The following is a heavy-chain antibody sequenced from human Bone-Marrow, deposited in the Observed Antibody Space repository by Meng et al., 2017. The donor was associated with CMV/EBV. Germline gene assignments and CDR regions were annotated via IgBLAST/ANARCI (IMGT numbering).Heavy chain of an antibody. D-gene: IGHD3-22*01. CDR1: GGSFSGYY. Sequence: GSLRLSCAVYGGSFSGYYWSWIRQPPGKGLEWIGEINHSGSTNYNPSLKSRVTISVDTSKNQFSLKLSSVTAADTAVYYCAKSSGYYPYWGQGTLVTVSS. CDR3: AKSSGYYPY. J-gene: IGHJ4*02. CDR2: INHSGST. V-gene: IGHV4-34*01.